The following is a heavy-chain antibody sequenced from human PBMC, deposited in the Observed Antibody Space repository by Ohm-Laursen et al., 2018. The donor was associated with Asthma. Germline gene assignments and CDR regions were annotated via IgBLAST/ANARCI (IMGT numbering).Heavy chain of an antibody. D-gene: IGHD3-10*01. Sequence: GSLRLSCAASGYTFSRYSIHWIRQAPGEGLEWVASISTASTFIYYADSVRGRFTTSRDNARNLVFLQMDSLRAEDTAVYYCARDYYGSGAYWGQGTLVTVSS. CDR2: ISTASTFI. J-gene: IGHJ4*02. V-gene: IGHV3-21*01. CDR3: ARDYYGSGAY. CDR1: GYTFSRYS.